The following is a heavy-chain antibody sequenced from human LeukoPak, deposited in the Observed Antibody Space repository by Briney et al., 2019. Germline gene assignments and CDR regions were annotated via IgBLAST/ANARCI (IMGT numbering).Heavy chain of an antibody. D-gene: IGHD1-7*01. CDR2: INPNSGGT. J-gene: IGHJ4*02. CDR1: GYTFTDYY. V-gene: IGHV1-2*02. CDR3: ARVRGNTENYNGEEYFDY. Sequence: ASVKVSCKASGYTFTDYYMHWVRQAPGQGLEWMGWINPNSGGTNSARKFQGRVTMTRDTSTRTAYMELSRLGSDDAAVYYCARVRGNTENYNGEEYFDYWGQGTLVTVSS.